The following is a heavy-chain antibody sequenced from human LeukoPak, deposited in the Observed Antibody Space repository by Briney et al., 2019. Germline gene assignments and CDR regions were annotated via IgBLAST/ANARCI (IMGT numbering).Heavy chain of an antibody. Sequence: SETLSLTCTVSGGSISSSSYYWGWIRQPPGKGLEWIGSIYYSGSTYYNPSLKSRVTMSVDTSKNQFSLKLSSVTAADTAVYYCARESWARGVDYWGQGTLVTVSS. CDR2: IYYSGST. D-gene: IGHD6-13*01. V-gene: IGHV4-39*07. J-gene: IGHJ4*02. CDR3: ARESWARGVDY. CDR1: GGSISSSSYY.